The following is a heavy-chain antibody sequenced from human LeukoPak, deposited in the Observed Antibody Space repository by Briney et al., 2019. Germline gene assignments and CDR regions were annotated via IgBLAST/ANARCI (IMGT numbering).Heavy chain of an antibody. CDR3: ARDGGSYYSAFDI. V-gene: IGHV4-59*12. J-gene: IGHJ3*02. CDR1: GGSISTYY. D-gene: IGHD1-26*01. Sequence: SETLSLTCTVSGGSISTYYWSWIRQPPGKGLEWIGYIYYSGSTNYNPSLKSRVTISVDTSKNQSSLKLSSVTAADTAVYYCARDGGSYYSAFDIWGQGTMVTVSS. CDR2: IYYSGST.